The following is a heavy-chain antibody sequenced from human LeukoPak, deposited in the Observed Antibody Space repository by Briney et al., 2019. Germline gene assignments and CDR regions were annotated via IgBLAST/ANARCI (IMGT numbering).Heavy chain of an antibody. J-gene: IGHJ5*02. CDR1: GYTFTSYD. CDR2: MNPNSGNT. Sequence: GASVKVSCKASGYTFTSYDINWVRQATGQGLEWMGWMNPNSGNTGYAQKFQGRVTMTRNTSISTAYMELSSLRSEDTAVYYCAREIADCSSTNCYRGSWFDPWGQGTLVTVSS. D-gene: IGHD2-2*01. V-gene: IGHV1-8*01. CDR3: AREIADCSSTNCYRGSWFDP.